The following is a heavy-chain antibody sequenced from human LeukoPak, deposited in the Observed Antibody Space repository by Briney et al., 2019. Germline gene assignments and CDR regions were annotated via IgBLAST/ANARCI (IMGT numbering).Heavy chain of an antibody. V-gene: IGHV3-23*01. J-gene: IGHJ5*02. CDR1: GFTFSSYG. CDR3: AKSDSRWYFNWFDP. D-gene: IGHD6-13*01. Sequence: GGSLRLSCAASGFTFSSYGMHWVRQAPGKGLEWVSAIGGSDGNTYYADSVKGRFTISRDNSKNTLYLQMNSLRAEDTAVYYCAKSDSRWYFNWFDPWGQGTLVTVSS. CDR2: IGGSDGNT.